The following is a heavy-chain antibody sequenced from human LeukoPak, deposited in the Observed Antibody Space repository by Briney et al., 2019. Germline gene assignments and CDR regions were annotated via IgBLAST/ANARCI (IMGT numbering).Heavy chain of an antibody. J-gene: IGHJ4*02. Sequence: PSETLSLTCTVSGGSISSYYWSWIRQPPGKGLEWIGYIYYSGSTNYNPSLKSRVTISVDTSKNQFSLKLSSMTAADTAVYYCARALGDYWGQGTLVTVSS. V-gene: IGHV4-59*01. CDR1: GGSISSYY. CDR3: ARALGDY. CDR2: IYYSGST. D-gene: IGHD3-16*01.